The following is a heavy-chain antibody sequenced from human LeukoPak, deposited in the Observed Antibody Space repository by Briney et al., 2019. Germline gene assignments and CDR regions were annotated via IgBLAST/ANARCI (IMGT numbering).Heavy chain of an antibody. CDR1: GYTFTSYD. J-gene: IGHJ6*03. V-gene: IGHV1-8*03. CDR3: ARSPPAYDFWSGYGYYYYYYMDV. D-gene: IGHD3-3*01. Sequence: GASVKVSCKASGYTFTSYDINWVRQATGQGLEWMGWMNPNSGNTGYAQKFQGRVTITRNTSISTAYMELSSLRSEDTAVYYCARSPPAYDFWSGYGYYYYYYMDVWGKGTTVTVSS. CDR2: MNPNSGNT.